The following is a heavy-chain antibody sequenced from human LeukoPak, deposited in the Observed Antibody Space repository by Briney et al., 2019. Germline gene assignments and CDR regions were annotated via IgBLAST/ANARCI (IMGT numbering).Heavy chain of an antibody. J-gene: IGHJ4*02. D-gene: IGHD2-15*01. CDR1: GFTFSDYY. V-gene: IGHV3-11*04. CDR2: ISSSGSTI. CDR3: ARDLYCSGGSCYPY. Sequence: GGSPRLSCAASGFTFSDYYMSWIRQAPGKGLEWVSCISSSGSTIYYADSVKGRFTISRDNAKNSLYLQMNSLRAEDTAVYYCARDLYCSGGSCYPYWGQGTLVTVSS.